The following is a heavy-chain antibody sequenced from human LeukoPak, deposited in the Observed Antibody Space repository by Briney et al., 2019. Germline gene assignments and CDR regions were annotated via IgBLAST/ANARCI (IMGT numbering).Heavy chain of an antibody. D-gene: IGHD5-24*01. CDR2: IWYDGSNK. CDR3: ARDDGYANY. CDR1: GLTFSSYG. Sequence: GRSLRLSCAASGLTFSSYGMHWVRQAPGKGREWVAVIWYDGSNKYYADSVKGRFTISRDNSKNTLYLQMNSLRAEDTAVYYCARDDGYANYWGQGTLVTVSS. J-gene: IGHJ4*02. V-gene: IGHV3-33*01.